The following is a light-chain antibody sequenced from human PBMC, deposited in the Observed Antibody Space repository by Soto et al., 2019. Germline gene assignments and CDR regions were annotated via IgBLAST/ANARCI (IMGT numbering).Light chain of an antibody. CDR3: QQYGSSPPVT. CDR1: QSVNSNY. J-gene: IGKJ3*01. CDR2: AAS. V-gene: IGKV3-20*01. Sequence: EIVLTQSPGTLSLSPGERATLSCRASQSVNSNYLGWYQKKPAQAPRLLIYAASSRATGVPDRFSGSGSGTDFTLTINRVEPEDFAVYYCQQYGSSPPVTFGPGTKVDIK.